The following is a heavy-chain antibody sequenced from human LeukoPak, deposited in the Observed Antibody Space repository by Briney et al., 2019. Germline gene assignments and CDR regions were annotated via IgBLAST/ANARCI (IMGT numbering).Heavy chain of an antibody. CDR3: ARDRYGDYDY. Sequence: GGSLRLSCAASGFTFSSYAMHWVRQAPGKGLEWVAVISYDGSNKYYADSVKGRFTISRDNSKNTLYLQMNSLRAEDTAVYYCARDRYGDYDYWGQGTLVTVPS. V-gene: IGHV3-30-3*01. CDR2: ISYDGSNK. D-gene: IGHD4-17*01. CDR1: GFTFSSYA. J-gene: IGHJ4*02.